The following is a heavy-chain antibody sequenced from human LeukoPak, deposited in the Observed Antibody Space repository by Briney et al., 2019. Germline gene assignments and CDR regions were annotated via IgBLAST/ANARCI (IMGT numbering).Heavy chain of an antibody. CDR2: IIPIFGTA. J-gene: IGHJ5*02. Sequence: SVKVSCKASGGTFSSYAISWVRQAPGQGLEWMGGIIPIFGTANYAQKFQGRVTITADESTSTAYMELSSLRSEDTAVYYCARVLPMGVPAAINWFDPWGQGTLVTVSS. CDR1: GGTFSSYA. D-gene: IGHD2-2*02. CDR3: ARVLPMGVPAAINWFDP. V-gene: IGHV1-69*13.